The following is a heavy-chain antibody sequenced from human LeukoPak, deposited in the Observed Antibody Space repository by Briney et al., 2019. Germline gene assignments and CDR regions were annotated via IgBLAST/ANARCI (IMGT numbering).Heavy chain of an antibody. CDR3: ARHKYCGGDCPIDY. D-gene: IGHD2-21*01. CDR1: VFSLSDSH. CDR2: IRSRRDNYAT. J-gene: IGHJ4*02. Sequence: GGSLRLSCAASVFSLSDSHMHWVRQAPGKGLEWVGHIRSRRDNYATAYGVSVQGRSTISRDDSNNLAYLQMNSLTADDTAVYYCARHKYCGGDCPIDYWGQGTLVTVSS. V-gene: IGHV3-73*01.